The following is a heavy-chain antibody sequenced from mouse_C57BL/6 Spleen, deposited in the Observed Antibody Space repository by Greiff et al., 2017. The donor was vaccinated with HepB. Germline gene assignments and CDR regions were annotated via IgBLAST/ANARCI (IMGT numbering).Heavy chain of an antibody. V-gene: IGHV1-59*01. CDR3: AIYCDYDEAWFAY. CDR2: IDPSDSYT. Sequence: QVQLQQPGAELVRPGTSVKLSCKASGYTFTSYWMHWVKQRPGQGLEWIGVIDPSDSYTNYNQKFKGKATLTVDTSSSTAYVQLSSLTSEDSAVYDCAIYCDYDEAWFAYWGQGTLVTVSS. D-gene: IGHD2-4*01. CDR1: GYTFTSYW. J-gene: IGHJ3*01.